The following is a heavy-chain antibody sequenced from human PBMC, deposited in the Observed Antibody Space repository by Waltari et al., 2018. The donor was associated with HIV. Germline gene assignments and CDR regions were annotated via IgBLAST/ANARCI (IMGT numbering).Heavy chain of an antibody. CDR1: GYTFTSYA. V-gene: IGHV1-3*01. Sequence: QVQLVQSGAEVKKPGASVKVSCKASGYTFTSYAMHWVRQAPGQRLEWMGWINAGNGNTKYSQKFQGRVTITRDTSASTAYMELSSLRSEDTAVYYCAKSFGGGRRPVDYWGQGTLVTVSS. J-gene: IGHJ4*02. CDR3: AKSFGGGRRPVDY. CDR2: INAGNGNT. D-gene: IGHD3-10*01.